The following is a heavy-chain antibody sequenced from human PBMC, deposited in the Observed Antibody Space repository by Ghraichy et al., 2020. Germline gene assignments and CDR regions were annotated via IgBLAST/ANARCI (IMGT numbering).Heavy chain of an antibody. J-gene: IGHJ6*03. Sequence: GGSLRLSCAASGFTFSDYYMSWIRQAPGKGLEWISYISGSGSYTNYADSVKGRFTISRDNAKNSLHLQMNSLRAEDTAVYYCARDRGGTTYYYYYMDVWGKGTTVTVSS. CDR2: ISGSGSYT. CDR3: ARDRGGTTYYYYYMDV. V-gene: IGHV3-11*06. D-gene: IGHD2-15*01. CDR1: GFTFSDYY.